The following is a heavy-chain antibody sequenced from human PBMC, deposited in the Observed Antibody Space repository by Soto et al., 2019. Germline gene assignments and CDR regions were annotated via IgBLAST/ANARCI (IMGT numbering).Heavy chain of an antibody. CDR3: AKHLQYDSGRPLHY. J-gene: IGHJ4*02. CDR2: FDGSVGHT. CDR1: GFSFSSYA. D-gene: IGHD6-19*01. V-gene: IGHV3-23*01. Sequence: SLRLSCAASGFSFSSYAVSWVRQATGKGLEWVSVFDGSVGHTYYTNSVKGRFTISNDNSKNTLFLQMNSLKAEDTAVYFCAKHLQYDSGRPLHYWGQGTLVTVSS.